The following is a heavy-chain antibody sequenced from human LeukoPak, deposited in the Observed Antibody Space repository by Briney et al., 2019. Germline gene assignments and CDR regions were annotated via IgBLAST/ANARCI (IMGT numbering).Heavy chain of an antibody. Sequence: PGGSLRLSCAASEFSVGSNYMTWVRQAPGKGLEWVSFIYSGGSTHYSDSVKGRFTISRDNSKNTLYLQMNSLRAEDTAVYYCARDSRTITIFGVVITYYFDYWGQGTLVTVSS. CDR3: ARDSRTITIFGVVITYYFDY. V-gene: IGHV3-66*02. J-gene: IGHJ4*02. D-gene: IGHD3-3*01. CDR1: EFSVGSNY. CDR2: IYSGGST.